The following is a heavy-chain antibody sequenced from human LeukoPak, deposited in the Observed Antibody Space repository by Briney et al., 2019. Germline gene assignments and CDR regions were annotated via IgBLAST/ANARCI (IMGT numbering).Heavy chain of an antibody. D-gene: IGHD3-10*01. CDR2: ITPTTGGA. CDR3: ARLPRGSGEDSYFDL. CDR1: GNTFSRYY. V-gene: IGHV1-46*01. Sequence: ASVKVSCKASGNTFSRYYFHWVRQAPGQGLDWMGIITPTTGGANYAQKFQGRVAMTRDTSTSTVYMELSSLTFGDTAVYYCARLPRGSGEDSYFDLWGRGALVTVSS. J-gene: IGHJ2*01.